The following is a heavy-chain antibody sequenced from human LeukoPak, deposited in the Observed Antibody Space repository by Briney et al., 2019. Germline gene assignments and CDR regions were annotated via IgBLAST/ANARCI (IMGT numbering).Heavy chain of an antibody. CDR1: GYTFTGYY. D-gene: IGHD2-15*01. V-gene: IGHV1-2*02. CDR2: INPNSDGT. J-gene: IGHJ5*02. CDR3: ASGFSVVAADSRFDP. Sequence: GASVKVSCKASGYTFTGYYMHWVRQAPGQGLEWMGWINPNSDGTNYAQKFQGRVTMTRDTSISTAYMELSRLRSDDTAVYYCASGFSVVAADSRFDPWGQGTLVTVSS.